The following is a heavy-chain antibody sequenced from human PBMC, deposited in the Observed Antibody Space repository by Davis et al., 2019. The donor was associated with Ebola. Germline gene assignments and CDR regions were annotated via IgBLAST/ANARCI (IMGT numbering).Heavy chain of an antibody. CDR2: INHSGST. J-gene: IGHJ6*03. D-gene: IGHD6-25*01. Sequence: PSETLSLTCSVSGGSIRDHYWSWIRQPPGKGLEWIGEINHSGSTNYNPSLKSRVTISVDTSKNQFSLKLSSVTAADTAVYYCARGAAGFPAYYYMDVWGKGTTVTVSS. V-gene: IGHV4-34*01. CDR3: ARGAAGFPAYYYMDV. CDR1: GGSIRDHY.